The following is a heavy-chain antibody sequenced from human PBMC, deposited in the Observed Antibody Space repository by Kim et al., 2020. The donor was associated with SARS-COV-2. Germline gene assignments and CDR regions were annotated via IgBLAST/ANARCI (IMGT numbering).Heavy chain of an antibody. D-gene: IGHD5-18*01. CDR3: ASALGYSYAAFDI. V-gene: IGHV4-34*01. J-gene: IGHJ3*02. Sequence: YNPTLTTRDTISVDTSKNPFSLTLSSVTAADTAVYYCASALGYSYAAFDIWGQGTMVTVSS.